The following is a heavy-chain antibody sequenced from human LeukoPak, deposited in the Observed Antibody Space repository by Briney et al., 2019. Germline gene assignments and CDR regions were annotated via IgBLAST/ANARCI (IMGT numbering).Heavy chain of an antibody. CDR1: GFTFGSYS. Sequence: GGSLRLSCATSGFTFGSYSMNWVRQAPGKGLEWVSFIDSSSRYIYQADSVKGRFTISRDNAKSSVFLRMNSLRAEDTAVYYCARVGGHCTSTSCPPPDYWGQGTLVTVSS. J-gene: IGHJ4*02. D-gene: IGHD2-2*01. CDR2: IDSSSRYI. CDR3: ARVGGHCTSTSCPPPDY. V-gene: IGHV3-21*01.